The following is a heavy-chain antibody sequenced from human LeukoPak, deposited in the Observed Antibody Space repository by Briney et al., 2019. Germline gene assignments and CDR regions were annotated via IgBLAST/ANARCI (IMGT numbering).Heavy chain of an antibody. Sequence: AASVKVSCKASGYTFTSYYMHWVRQAPGQGLEWMGWISAYNGNTNYAQKLQGRVTMTTDTSTSTAYMELRSLRSDDTAVYYRARDRSVLAVAGRGVDYWGQGTLVTVSS. V-gene: IGHV1-18*04. CDR1: GYTFTSYY. D-gene: IGHD6-19*01. CDR3: ARDRSVLAVAGRGVDY. J-gene: IGHJ4*02. CDR2: ISAYNGNT.